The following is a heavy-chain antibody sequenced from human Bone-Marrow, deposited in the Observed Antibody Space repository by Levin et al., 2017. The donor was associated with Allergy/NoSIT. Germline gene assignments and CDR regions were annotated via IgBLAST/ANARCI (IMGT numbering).Heavy chain of an antibody. V-gene: IGHV3/OR16-10*01. CDR3: ARLESGWGSGR. CDR2: IGTSGDT. Sequence: SGGSLRLSCAVSGFTFSSYAMNWVRQAPGKGLEWVSSIGTSGDTYYADSVKGRFTVSRDNSKRTLYLHMNSLRADETAVYFCARLESGWGSGRWGQGTLVTVSS. J-gene: IGHJ4*02. CDR1: GFTFSSYA. D-gene: IGHD6-19*01.